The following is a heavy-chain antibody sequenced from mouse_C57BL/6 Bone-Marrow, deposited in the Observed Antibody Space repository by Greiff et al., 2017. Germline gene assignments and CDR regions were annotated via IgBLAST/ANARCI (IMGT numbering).Heavy chain of an antibody. D-gene: IGHD2-2*01. CDR2: ISSGGDYI. CDR1: GFTFSSYA. CDR3: TRDSSGYDVPYAMDY. J-gene: IGHJ4*01. V-gene: IGHV5-9-1*02. Sequence: EVKLVESGEGLVKPGGSLKLSCAASGFTFSSYAMSWVRQTPEKRLEWVAYISSGGDYIYYADTVKGRFTISRDTAKNTLYLQMSSLKSADTAMYYCTRDSSGYDVPYAMDYWGQGTSVTVSS.